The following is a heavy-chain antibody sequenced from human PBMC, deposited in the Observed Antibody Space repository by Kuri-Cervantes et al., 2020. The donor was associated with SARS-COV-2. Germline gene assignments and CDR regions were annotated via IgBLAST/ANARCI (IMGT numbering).Heavy chain of an antibody. Sequence: GESLKISCAASGFTFSGHWIHWVRQAPGKGLEWVALIWSDGSNKHYGDSVKGRFTISRDNSKNTLYLEMNSLRVEDAAVYYCARDRAMVVGSSWYFDLWGRGTLVTVSS. CDR2: IWSDGSNK. J-gene: IGHJ2*01. V-gene: IGHV3-33*08. CDR3: ARDRAMVVGSSWYFDL. D-gene: IGHD5-18*01. CDR1: GFTFSGHW.